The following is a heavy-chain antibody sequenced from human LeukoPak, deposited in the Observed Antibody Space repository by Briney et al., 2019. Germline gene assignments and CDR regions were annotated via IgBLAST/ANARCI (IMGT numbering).Heavy chain of an antibody. Sequence: GGSLRLSCAASGFTFSSYSMDWVRQAPGKGLEWVSYISSSSNTIYYADSVKGRFAISRDNAENSLYLQMNSLRPEDTAMYYCARDVGHRSSYPDNWNYVPFDSWGQGTLVTISS. CDR3: ARDVGHRSSYPDNWNYVPFDS. J-gene: IGHJ4*02. CDR1: GFTFSSYS. D-gene: IGHD1-7*01. V-gene: IGHV3-48*01. CDR2: ISSSSNTI.